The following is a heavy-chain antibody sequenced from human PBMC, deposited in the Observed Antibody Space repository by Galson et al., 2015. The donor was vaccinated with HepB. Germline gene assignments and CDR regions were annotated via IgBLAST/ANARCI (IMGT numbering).Heavy chain of an antibody. CDR2: ISYDGSNK. J-gene: IGHJ6*02. CDR3: AKKSLDTARVPKYYYYYYGMDV. CDR1: GFTFSSYG. Sequence: SLRLSCAASGFTFSSYGMHWVRQAPGKGLEWVAVISYDGSNKYYADSVKGRFTISRDNSKNTLYLQMNSLRAEDTAVYYCAKKSLDTARVPKYYYYYYGMDVWGQGTTVTVSS. V-gene: IGHV3-30*18. D-gene: IGHD5-18*01.